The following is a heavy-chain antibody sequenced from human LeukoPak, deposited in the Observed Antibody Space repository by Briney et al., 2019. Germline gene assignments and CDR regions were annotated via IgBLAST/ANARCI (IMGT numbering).Heavy chain of an antibody. Sequence: GGSQRLSCAASGFTFSSYAMSWVRQAPGKGLEWVSAISGSGGSTYYADSVKGRFTISRDNSKNTLYLQMNSLRVEDTAVYYCAKDPYRVVVATGNYLDPWGQGTLVTVSA. J-gene: IGHJ5*02. D-gene: IGHD2-21*01. V-gene: IGHV3-23*01. CDR2: ISGSGGST. CDR1: GFTFSSYA. CDR3: AKDPYRVVVATGNYLDP.